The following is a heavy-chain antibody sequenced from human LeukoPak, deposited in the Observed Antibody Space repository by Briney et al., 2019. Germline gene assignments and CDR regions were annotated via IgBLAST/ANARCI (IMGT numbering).Heavy chain of an antibody. CDR1: GGSISSSSYY. CDR2: IYYSGST. V-gene: IGHV4-39*07. D-gene: IGHD6-13*01. Sequence: PSETLSLTCTVSGGSISSSSYYWGWIRQPPGKGLGWIGSIYYSGSTYYNPSLKSRVTISVDTSKNQFSLKLSSVTAADTAVYYCVRDHPFIAAAGYWGQGTLVTVSS. CDR3: VRDHPFIAAAGY. J-gene: IGHJ4*02.